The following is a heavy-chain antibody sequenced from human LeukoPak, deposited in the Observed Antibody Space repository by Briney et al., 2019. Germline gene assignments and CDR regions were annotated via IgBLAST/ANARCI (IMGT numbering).Heavy chain of an antibody. V-gene: IGHV3-7*01. J-gene: IGHJ4*02. CDR1: GFTFDDYG. CDR3: ARTLPVLPRSDY. D-gene: IGHD3-10*01. CDR2: IKQDGSEK. Sequence: GGSLRLSCAASGFTFDDYGMSWVRQAPGKGLEWVANIKQDGSEKYYVDSVKGRFTISRDNAKNSLYLQMNSLRAEDTAVYYCARTLPVLPRSDYWGQGTLVTVSS.